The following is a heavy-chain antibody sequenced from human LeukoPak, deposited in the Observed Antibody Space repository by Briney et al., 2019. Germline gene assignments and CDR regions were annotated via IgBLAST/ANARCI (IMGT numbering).Heavy chain of an antibody. CDR2: MNPNSGNT. Sequence: GASVKVSCKASGGTFTSYDINWVRQATGQGLEWMGWMNPNSGNTGYAQKFQGRVTMTRNTSISTAYMELSSLRSEDTAVYYCARAYSSGWYKAGNWFDPWGQGTLVTVSS. CDR3: ARAYSSGWYKAGNWFDP. J-gene: IGHJ5*02. D-gene: IGHD6-19*01. V-gene: IGHV1-8*01. CDR1: GGTFTSYD.